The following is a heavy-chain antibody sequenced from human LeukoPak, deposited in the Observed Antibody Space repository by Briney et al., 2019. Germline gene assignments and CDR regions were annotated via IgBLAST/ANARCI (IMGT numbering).Heavy chain of an antibody. D-gene: IGHD5-18*01. CDR3: ARDLVQLWSKDY. J-gene: IGHJ4*02. CDR1: GFTFSSYW. V-gene: IGHV3-48*03. CDR2: ISSSGRNI. Sequence: GSLRLSCAGSGFTFSSYWMNWVRQAPGKGLEWVSYISSSGRNIYYADSVKGRFTISRDNAKNSLYLQMNSLRAEDTAVYYCARDLVQLWSKDYWGQGTLVTVSS.